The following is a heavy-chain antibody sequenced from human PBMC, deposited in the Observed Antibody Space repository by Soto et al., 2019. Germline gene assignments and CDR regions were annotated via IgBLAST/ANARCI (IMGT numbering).Heavy chain of an antibody. V-gene: IGHV1-18*01. J-gene: IGHJ4*02. Sequence: QLVQSGAEVKRPGASVKVSCKGSGYTVTSYGITWVRQAPGQGLEWMGWISPYNGDTNSARELQGRFTLTSDTATTVYMALTDLRPDDTAVYYCARGGRRVLDYWGQGTLVTVSS. D-gene: IGHD3-10*01. CDR2: ISPYNGDT. CDR1: GYTVTSYG. CDR3: ARGGRRVLDY.